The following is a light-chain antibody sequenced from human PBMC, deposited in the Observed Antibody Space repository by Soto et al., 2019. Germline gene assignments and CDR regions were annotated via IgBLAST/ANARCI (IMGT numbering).Light chain of an antibody. CDR1: SSDVGSYDY. V-gene: IGLV2-18*02. CDR3: SSYTSTTTPVI. Sequence: QSALIQPPSVSGSPGQSVTISCTGTSSDVGSYDYVSWYQQHPGTVPKPMIYNVNTQPSGVPDRFSGSKSGNTASMTISGLQPDDEGDYYCSSYTSTTTPVIFGGGTKLTVL. CDR2: NVN. J-gene: IGLJ2*01.